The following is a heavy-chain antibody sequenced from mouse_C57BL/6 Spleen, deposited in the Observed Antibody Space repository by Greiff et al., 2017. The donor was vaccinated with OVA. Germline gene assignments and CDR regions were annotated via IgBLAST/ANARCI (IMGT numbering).Heavy chain of an antibody. Sequence: VQLQPSGAELVRPGASVKLSCTASGFNIKDDYMHWVKQRPEQGLEWIGWIDPENGATEYASKFQGKATITADTSSNTAYLQLSSLTSEDTAVYYCTTPVRYFDVWGTGTTVTVSS. CDR3: TTPVRYFDV. CDR2: IDPENGAT. CDR1: GFNIKDDY. J-gene: IGHJ1*03. V-gene: IGHV14-4*01.